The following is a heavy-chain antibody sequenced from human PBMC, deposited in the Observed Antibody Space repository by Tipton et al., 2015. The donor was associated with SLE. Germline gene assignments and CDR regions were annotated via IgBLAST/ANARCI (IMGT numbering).Heavy chain of an antibody. CDR3: AKEGTAQQSWNGAFDY. CDR1: GYTFTSYY. CDR2: INPSGGST. D-gene: IGHD1-1*01. V-gene: IGHV1-46*04. Sequence: QSGAEVKKPGASVKVSCKASGYTFTSYYMHWVRQAPGQGLEWMGIINPSGGSTTYAQELQGRVTMTRDTSTSTVYMELSSLRSEDTAVYYCAKEGTAQQSWNGAFDYWGQGTLVTVSS. J-gene: IGHJ4*02.